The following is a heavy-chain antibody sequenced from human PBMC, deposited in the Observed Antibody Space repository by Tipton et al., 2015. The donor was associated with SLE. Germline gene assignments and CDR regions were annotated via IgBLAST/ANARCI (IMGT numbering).Heavy chain of an antibody. CDR3: ARGGEVAGNDY. CDR2: INWNGAST. D-gene: IGHD6-19*01. V-gene: IGHV3-20*04. CDR1: GFTFSSYG. Sequence: SLRLSCAASGFTFSSYGMRWVRQVPGKGLEWVSGINWNGASTGYADSVKSRFTISRDTANNSLYLQMNSLRAEDTALYYCARGGEVAGNDYWGQGTLVTVSS. J-gene: IGHJ4*02.